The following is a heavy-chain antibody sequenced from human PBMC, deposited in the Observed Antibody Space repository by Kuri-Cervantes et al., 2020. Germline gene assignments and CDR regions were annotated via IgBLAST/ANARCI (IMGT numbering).Heavy chain of an antibody. V-gene: IGHV3-7*01. CDR1: GFTFSHYR. CDR3: AREAFYCDDY. D-gene: IGHD2-21*02. CDR2: IVQDGRES. Sequence: GESLKISCAASGFTFSHYRMNWVRLAPGKGLEWVANIVQDGRESYYVDFVKGRFTISRDNAQNLLYLQMNSLRVEDTAVYYCAREAFYCDDYWGQGTLVTVSS. J-gene: IGHJ4*02.